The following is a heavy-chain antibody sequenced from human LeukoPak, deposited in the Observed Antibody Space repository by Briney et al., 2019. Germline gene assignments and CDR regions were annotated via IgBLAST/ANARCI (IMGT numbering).Heavy chain of an antibody. CDR1: VGSISSYY. D-gene: IGHD5-24*01. CDR3: ARATSGQRRDGHDYYYYYYMDV. CDR2: IYNSGST. Sequence: PSETLSLTCTVSVGSISSYYWNWIRQPPGKGLEWIGYIYNSGSTNYNPSLKSRVTILVDASKNQFSLKLNSVTAADTAVYYCARATSGQRRDGHDYYYYYYMDVWGKGTTVTV. V-gene: IGHV4-59*01. J-gene: IGHJ6*03.